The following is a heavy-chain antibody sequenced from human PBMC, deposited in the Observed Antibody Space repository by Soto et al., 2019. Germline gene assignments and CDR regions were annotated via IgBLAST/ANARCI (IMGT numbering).Heavy chain of an antibody. D-gene: IGHD2-2*01. CDR1: GGTFSRYS. CDR2: IIPIFGIA. CDR3: AREDRDRETGLVPAAIDGMDV. J-gene: IGHJ6*02. Sequence: QVQLVQSGAEVKKPGSSVKVSCKASGGTFSRYSITWVRQAPGHGLEWIGRIIPIFGIASYAQKFQGRVTITAAEDTSTAYMELSSLRSDDTAVYYCAREDRDRETGLVPAAIDGMDVWCQGTTVTVSS. V-gene: IGHV1-69*08.